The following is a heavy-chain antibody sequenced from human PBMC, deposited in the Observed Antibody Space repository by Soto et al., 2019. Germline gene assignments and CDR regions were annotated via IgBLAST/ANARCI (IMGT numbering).Heavy chain of an antibody. D-gene: IGHD3-22*01. V-gene: IGHV3-49*03. CDR3: TRSTYYYDSSGYYYADY. CDR1: GFTFGDYA. Sequence: GGSLRLPCTASGFTFGDYAMSWFRQAPGKGLEWVGFIRSKAYGGTTEYAASVKGRFTISRDDSKSIAYLQMNSLKTEDTAVYYCTRSTYYYDSSGYYYADYWGQGTLVTVSS. CDR2: IRSKAYGGTT. J-gene: IGHJ4*02.